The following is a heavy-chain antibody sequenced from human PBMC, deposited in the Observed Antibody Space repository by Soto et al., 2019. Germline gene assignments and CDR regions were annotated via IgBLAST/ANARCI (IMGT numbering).Heavy chain of an antibody. CDR2: INHSGST. Sequence: PSETLSLTCAVYGGSFSGYYWSWIRQPPGKGLEWIGEINHSGSTNYNPSRKSRVTISVDTSKNQFSLKLSSVTAADTAVYYCAREDYYGSGSYYRPAYYYYGMDVWGQGTTVTVSS. D-gene: IGHD3-10*01. V-gene: IGHV4-34*01. J-gene: IGHJ6*02. CDR1: GGSFSGYY. CDR3: AREDYYGSGSYYRPAYYYYGMDV.